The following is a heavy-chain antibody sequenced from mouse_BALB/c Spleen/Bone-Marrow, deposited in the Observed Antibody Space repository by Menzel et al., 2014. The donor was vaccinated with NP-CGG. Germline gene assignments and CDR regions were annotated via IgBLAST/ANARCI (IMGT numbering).Heavy chain of an antibody. Sequence: QVQLQQSGPELVKPGASVKISCKASGYTFTDYYINWVKQKPGQGLEWIGWIYPGSGSTKYNEKFKSKATLTVDTSSSTAYMQLSSLTSEDTAVYFCTNLGRYAMDYWGQGTSVTVSP. CDR1: GYTFTDYY. D-gene: IGHD3-1*01. V-gene: IGHV1-84*02. CDR3: TNLGRYAMDY. CDR2: IYPGSGST. J-gene: IGHJ4*01.